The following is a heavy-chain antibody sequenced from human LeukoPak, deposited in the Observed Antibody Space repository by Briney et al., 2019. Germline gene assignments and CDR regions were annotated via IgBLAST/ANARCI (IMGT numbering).Heavy chain of an antibody. V-gene: IGHV3-74*01. CDR1: GFTFSSYA. CDR3: AAGIAVAGSFS. J-gene: IGHJ5*02. Sequence: PGGPLRLSCAASGFTFSSYAMSRVRQAPGKGLVWVSRINSDGSSTNYADSVKGRFTISRDNAKNTLYLQMNSLRAEDTAMYYCAAGIAVAGSFSWGQGTLVTVSS. D-gene: IGHD6-19*01. CDR2: INSDGSST.